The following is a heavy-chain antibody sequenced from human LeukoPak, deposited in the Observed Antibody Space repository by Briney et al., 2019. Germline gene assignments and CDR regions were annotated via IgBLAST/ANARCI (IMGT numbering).Heavy chain of an antibody. D-gene: IGHD2-8*02. CDR3: ARVDGGEWYYFDY. Sequence: ASVKVSCKASGHTFTGYYMHWVRQAPGQGLEWMGWINPNNGGTNYAQKFQGRVTMTLDTSISTGYMELSRLRSDDTAIYFCARVDGGEWYYFDYWGQGTLVTVFS. V-gene: IGHV1-2*02. CDR2: INPNNGGT. CDR1: GHTFTGYY. J-gene: IGHJ4*02.